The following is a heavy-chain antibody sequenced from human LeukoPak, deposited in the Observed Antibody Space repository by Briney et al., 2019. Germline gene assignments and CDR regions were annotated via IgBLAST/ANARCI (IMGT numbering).Heavy chain of an antibody. Sequence: GGSLRLSCAASGFTFSSYGMSWVRQAPGKGLEWVSAISGSGGSTYYADSVKGRFTISRDNSKNTLYLQMNSLRPEDTAVYYCAKEGDYYGSGSYRDGFDIWGQGTRATVSS. CDR3: AKEGDYYGSGSYRDGFDI. D-gene: IGHD3-10*01. CDR1: GFTFSSYG. CDR2: ISGSGGST. V-gene: IGHV3-23*01. J-gene: IGHJ3*02.